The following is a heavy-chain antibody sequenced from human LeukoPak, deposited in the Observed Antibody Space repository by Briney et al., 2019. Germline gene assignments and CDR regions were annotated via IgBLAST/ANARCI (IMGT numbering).Heavy chain of an antibody. CDR2: IKQSGFS. CDR1: GGSFSGYF. Sequence: SETLSLTCAVYGGSFSGYFWSWIRQPPGKGLEWIGEIKQSGFSDYNPTLRSRVSMSVDTSKTQFSLTLNSVTAADTAVYYCARGKAPDYCSSTPCYKNNWFDSWGQGTLVTVSS. D-gene: IGHD2-2*01. V-gene: IGHV4-34*01. J-gene: IGHJ5*01. CDR3: ARGKAPDYCSSTPCYKNNWFDS.